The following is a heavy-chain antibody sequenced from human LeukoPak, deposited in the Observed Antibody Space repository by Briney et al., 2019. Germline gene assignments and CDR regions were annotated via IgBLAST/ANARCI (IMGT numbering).Heavy chain of an antibody. V-gene: IGHV4-4*07. D-gene: IGHD3-3*01. CDR2: IYTSGST. Sequence: SETLSLTCTVSGGSISSYYWSWIRQPAGKGLEWIGRIYTSGSTNYNPSLKSRVTMSVDTSKNQFSLKLSSVTAADTAVYYCARVKSEWLRYYYYYMDVWGKGTTVTVSS. J-gene: IGHJ6*03. CDR3: ARVKSEWLRYYYYYMDV. CDR1: GGSISSYY.